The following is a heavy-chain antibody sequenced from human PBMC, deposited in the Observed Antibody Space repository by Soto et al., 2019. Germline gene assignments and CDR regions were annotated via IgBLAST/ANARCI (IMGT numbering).Heavy chain of an antibody. Sequence: HLGGSLRLSCVASGFTFISYWMSWGRQAPGGGLEWVANIKQDGTEIHYVESVKGRFTIFRDNAKRSLYLQMNSLRAEDTAVYFCASYSGSYFPVGHDRWGQGTLVTVSS. CDR1: GFTFISYW. J-gene: IGHJ5*02. CDR2: IKQDGTEI. D-gene: IGHD1-26*01. V-gene: IGHV3-7*01. CDR3: ASYSGSYFPVGHDR.